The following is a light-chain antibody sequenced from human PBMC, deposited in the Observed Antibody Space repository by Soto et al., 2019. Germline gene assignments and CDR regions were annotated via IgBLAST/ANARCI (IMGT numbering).Light chain of an antibody. CDR1: NSDLGT. CDR3: QHYNYWPYT. CDR2: DAS. Sequence: VLTQPASVSGSAGQSITISCTGTNSDLGTYNLVSWYQRKPGQAPRLLIYDASTSATGVPARFSGSGSGTDFTLTISSLQSEDFAVYYCQHYNYWPYTFGQATKVDIK. J-gene: IGKJ2*01. V-gene: IGKV3-15*01.